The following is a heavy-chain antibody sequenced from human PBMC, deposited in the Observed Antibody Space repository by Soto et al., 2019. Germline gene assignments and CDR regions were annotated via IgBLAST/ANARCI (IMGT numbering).Heavy chain of an antibody. CDR2: IKEDGSET. V-gene: IGHV3-7*01. CDR3: ARDRGPNTFDY. CDR1: GLTFSTSW. J-gene: IGHJ4*02. Sequence: EVQLVESGGGLVQPGGSLRLSCAASGLTFSTSWMTWVRQAPGKGLEWVANIKEDGSETYYLDSVKGRFTVSKDNAKNSLYLQMNSLRAEDTAVYYCARDRGPNTFDYWGQGTLVTVSS.